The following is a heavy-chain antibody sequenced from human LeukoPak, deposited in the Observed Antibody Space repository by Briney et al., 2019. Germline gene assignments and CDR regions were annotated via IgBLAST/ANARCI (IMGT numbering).Heavy chain of an antibody. J-gene: IGHJ4*02. CDR2: INSDVSST. CDR1: GFTFSTYW. D-gene: IGHD6-13*01. V-gene: IGHV3-74*01. CDR3: ARGKHTAAIPDY. Sequence: GGSLRLSCAASGFTFSTYWMHWVRQAPGKGLVWVSRINSDVSSTSYADSVKGRFTISRDNAKNALYLQMNSLRAEDTAVYYCARGKHTAAIPDYWGQGTLVTVSS.